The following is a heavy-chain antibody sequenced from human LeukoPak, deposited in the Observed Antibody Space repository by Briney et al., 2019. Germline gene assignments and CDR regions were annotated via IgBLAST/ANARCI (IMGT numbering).Heavy chain of an antibody. D-gene: IGHD6-13*01. CDR3: ARPASSSWPLYYYYGMDV. CDR2: MNPNSGNT. J-gene: IGHJ6*02. CDR1: GYTFTSYD. V-gene: IGHV1-8*01. Sequence: ASVKVSCKASGYTFTSYDINWVRQATGQGLEWMGWMNPNSGNTGYAQKFQGRVTMTRNTPISTAYMELSSLRSEDTAVYFCARPASSSWPLYYYYGMDVWGQGTTVTVSS.